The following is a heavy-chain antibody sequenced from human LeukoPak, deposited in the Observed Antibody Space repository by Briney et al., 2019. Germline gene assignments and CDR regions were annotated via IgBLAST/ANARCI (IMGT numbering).Heavy chain of an antibody. CDR2: INPSGGST. J-gene: IGHJ5*02. D-gene: IGHD2-2*01. CDR1: GYTFTSYY. Sequence: ASVKVSCKASGYTFTSYYMHWVRRAPGQGLEWMGIINPSGGSTSYAQKFQGRVTMTRDTSTSTVYMELSSLRSEDTAAYYCARDHNRYCSSTSCSSPRGWFDPWGQGTLVTVSS. CDR3: ARDHNRYCSSTSCSSPRGWFDP. V-gene: IGHV1-46*01.